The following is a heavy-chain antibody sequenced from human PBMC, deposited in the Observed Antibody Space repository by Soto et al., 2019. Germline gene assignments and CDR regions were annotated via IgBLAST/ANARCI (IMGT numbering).Heavy chain of an antibody. CDR1: GVTFNNFA. D-gene: IGHD4-4*01. CDR2: VSSGGDNT. V-gene: IGHV3-23*01. CDR3: VKVQLPHSNYGGGYLLDF. J-gene: IGHJ4*02. Sequence: EVQLLQSGGGLGQPGGSLTLSCAASGVTFNNFAMTWVRQAPGKGLEWVSSVSSGGDNTWYADSVKGRFTISRDNPKNKLSLHMNILSAADTAVYYCVKVQLPHSNYGGGYLLDFWGQGTLVTVSS.